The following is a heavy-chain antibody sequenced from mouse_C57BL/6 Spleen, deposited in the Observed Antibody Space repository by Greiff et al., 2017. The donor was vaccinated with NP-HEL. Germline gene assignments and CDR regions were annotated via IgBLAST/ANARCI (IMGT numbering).Heavy chain of an antibody. J-gene: IGHJ3*01. D-gene: IGHD1-1*01. CDR3: ARPTVVGGEFAY. CDR2: IHPNSGST. V-gene: IGHV1-64*01. Sequence: VQLQQPGAELVKPGASVKLSCKASGYTFTSYWMHWVKQRPGQGLEWIGMIHPNSGSTNYNEKFKSKATLTVDKSSSTAYMQLSSLTSEDSAVYYCARPTVVGGEFAYWGQGTLVTVSA. CDR1: GYTFTSYW.